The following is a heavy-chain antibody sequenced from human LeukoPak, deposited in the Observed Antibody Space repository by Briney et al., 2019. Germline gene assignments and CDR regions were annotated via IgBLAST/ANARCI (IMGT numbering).Heavy chain of an antibody. Sequence: ASVKVSCKASGYTFTSYDINWVRQATGQGLEWMGWMNPNSGNTGYAQKFQGRVTKTRNTSISTAYMELSSLRSEDTAVYYCARKHYNWNDALDYWGQGTLVTVSS. CDR1: GYTFTSYD. V-gene: IGHV1-8*01. CDR2: MNPNSGNT. D-gene: IGHD1-1*01. J-gene: IGHJ4*02. CDR3: ARKHYNWNDALDY.